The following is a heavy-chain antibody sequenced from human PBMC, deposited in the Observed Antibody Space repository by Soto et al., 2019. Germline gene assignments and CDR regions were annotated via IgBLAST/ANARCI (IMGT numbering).Heavy chain of an antibody. J-gene: IGHJ4*02. CDR1: GFAFSSYY. V-gene: IGHV3-7*01. D-gene: IGHD1-26*01. CDR3: AKWGGAGSDY. Sequence: EVQLVESGGGLVQPGGSLRLTCEASGFAFSSYYMSWVRQAKGKGLEWVAHVNEDGSEKYYVDSVKCRLTVSRDNAKKALYLQMPRLRFEDTAVSYCAKWGGAGSDYLGQGTLVTVSS. CDR2: VNEDGSEK.